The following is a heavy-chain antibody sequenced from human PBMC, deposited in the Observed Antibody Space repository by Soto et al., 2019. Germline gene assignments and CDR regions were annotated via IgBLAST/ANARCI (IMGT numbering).Heavy chain of an antibody. Sequence: GGSLRLSCAASGLTFSGSAMHWVRQASGKGLEWVGRIRSKANNYATAYAASVKGRFTISRDDSKNTAYLQMNSLKTEDTAVYYCTSSTGYGMDVWGQGTTVTVSS. CDR2: IRSKANNYAT. CDR3: TSSTGYGMDV. J-gene: IGHJ6*02. V-gene: IGHV3-73*01. CDR1: GLTFSGSA.